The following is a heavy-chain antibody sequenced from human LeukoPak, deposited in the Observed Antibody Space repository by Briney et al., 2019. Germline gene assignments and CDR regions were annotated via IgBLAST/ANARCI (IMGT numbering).Heavy chain of an antibody. CDR2: ISSSSSYI. Sequence: PGGSLRLSCAASGFTFSSYSMNWVRQAPGKGLELVSSISSSSSYIYYADSVKGRFTISRDNAKNSLYLQMNSLRAEDTAAYYCARITEDYGDSYDYWGQGTLVTVSS. V-gene: IGHV3-21*01. CDR3: ARITEDYGDSYDY. D-gene: IGHD4-17*01. J-gene: IGHJ4*02. CDR1: GFTFSSYS.